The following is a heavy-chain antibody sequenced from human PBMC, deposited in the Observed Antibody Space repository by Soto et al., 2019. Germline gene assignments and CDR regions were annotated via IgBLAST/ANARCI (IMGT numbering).Heavy chain of an antibody. CDR2: IRSKAYGGTT. CDR1: GFTFGDYA. CDR3: TRQYIPAGRVGATSY. Sequence: GGSLRLSCTASGFTFGDYAMSWVRQAPGKGLEWVGFIRSKAYGGTTEYAASVKGRFTISRDDSKSIAYLQMNSLKTEDTAVYYCTRQYIPAGRVGATSYWGQGTLVTVSS. V-gene: IGHV3-49*04. J-gene: IGHJ4*02. D-gene: IGHD1-26*01.